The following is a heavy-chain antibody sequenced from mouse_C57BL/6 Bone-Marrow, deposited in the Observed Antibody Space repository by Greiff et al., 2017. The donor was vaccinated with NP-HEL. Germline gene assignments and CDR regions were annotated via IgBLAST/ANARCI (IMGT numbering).Heavy chain of an antibody. CDR1: GYTFTDYY. D-gene: IGHD2-4*01. CDR2: INPYNGGT. Sequence: EVQLQQSGPVLVKPGASVKMSCKASGYTFTDYYMNWVKQSHGKSLEWIGVINPYNGGTSYNQKFKGKATLTVDKSSSTAYMELNSLTSEDSAVYYGAKDYDGFSWFAYWGQGTLVTVSA. V-gene: IGHV1-19*01. CDR3: AKDYDGFSWFAY. J-gene: IGHJ3*01.